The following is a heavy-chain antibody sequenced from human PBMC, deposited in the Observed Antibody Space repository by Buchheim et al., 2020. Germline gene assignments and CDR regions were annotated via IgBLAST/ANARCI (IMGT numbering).Heavy chain of an antibody. J-gene: IGHJ6*03. CDR3: ARQSNSEIVVVPAAIVDV. D-gene: IGHD2-2*01. Sequence: QVQLQESGPGLVKPSETLSLTCTVSGGSISSSSNYWGWIRQPPGKGLEWIGSIYYSGSTYYNPSLKSRVTISVDTSKNQFSLKLSSVTAADTAVYYCARQSNSEIVVVPAAIVDVWGKGTT. V-gene: IGHV4-39*01. CDR2: IYYSGST. CDR1: GGSISSSSNY.